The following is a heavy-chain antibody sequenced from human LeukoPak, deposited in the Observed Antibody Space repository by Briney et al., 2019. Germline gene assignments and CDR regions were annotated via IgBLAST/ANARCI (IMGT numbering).Heavy chain of an antibody. CDR3: ARDSGGATDY. Sequence: SQTLSLTCTVSGGSLSSGDYYWSWLRQPPGKGLEWIGYIDYSGSTYNNPSPKSRVTISVVTTKNQFSLKLSSVTAADTAVYYCARDSGGATDYWGQGTVVTVSS. V-gene: IGHV4-30-4*08. CDR1: GGSLSSGDYY. J-gene: IGHJ4*02. D-gene: IGHD1-26*01. CDR2: IDYSGST.